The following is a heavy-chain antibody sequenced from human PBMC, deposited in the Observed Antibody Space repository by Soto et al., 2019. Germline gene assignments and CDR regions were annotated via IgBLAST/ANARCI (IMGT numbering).Heavy chain of an antibody. CDR3: ARDQRYLGQGYSDY. D-gene: IGHD4-4*01. J-gene: IGHJ4*02. Sequence: EVQLVESGGGLVKPGGSLRLSCVGSAFIFSDHSMNWVRQAPGKGLEWVTSIGDTGTFIYYADSVKGRFTISRDNAKNSLFLQMDSLRPEDRAVYYCARDQRYLGQGYSDYWGQGTLVTVSS. V-gene: IGHV3-21*01. CDR1: AFIFSDHS. CDR2: IGDTGTFI.